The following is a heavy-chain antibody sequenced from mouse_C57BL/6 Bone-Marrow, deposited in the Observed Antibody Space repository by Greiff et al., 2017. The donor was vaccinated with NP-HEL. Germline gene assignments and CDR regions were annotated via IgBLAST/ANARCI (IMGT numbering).Heavy chain of an antibody. CDR1: GFSLTSYG. CDR2: IWSGGST. CDR3: ARNHYYGSSSFAY. D-gene: IGHD1-1*01. J-gene: IGHJ3*01. Sequence: QVHVKQSGPGLVQPSQSLSITCTVSGFSLTSYGVHWVRQSPGKGLEWLGVIWSGGSTDYNAAFISRLSISKDNSKSQVFFKMNSLQADDTAIYYCARNHYYGSSSFAYWGQGTLVTVSA. V-gene: IGHV2-2*01.